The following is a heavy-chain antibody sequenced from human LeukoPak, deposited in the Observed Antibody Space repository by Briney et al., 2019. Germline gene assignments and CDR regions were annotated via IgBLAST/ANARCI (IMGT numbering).Heavy chain of an antibody. CDR2: ISSAGSYI. D-gene: IGHD5-18*01. CDR3: ARAQGYSNAFDI. V-gene: IGHV3-48*03. J-gene: IGHJ3*02. Sequence: QPGGSLRLSCAASGFTFSSYEMNWVRQAPGKGLEWVSSISSAGSYIYSADSVKGRFTISRDKARKSLYLQMSRLRDEDTAVYDCARAQGYSNAFDIWGQGTMVTVSS. CDR1: GFTFSSYE.